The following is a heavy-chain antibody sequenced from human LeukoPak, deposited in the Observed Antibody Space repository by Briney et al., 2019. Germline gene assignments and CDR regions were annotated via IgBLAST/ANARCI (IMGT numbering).Heavy chain of an antibody. J-gene: IGHJ4*02. Sequence: SETLSLTCAVYGGSFSGYYWSWIRQPPGKGLEWIGEINHSGSTNYNPSLKSRVTISVDTSKNQFSLKLSSVTAADTAVYYCARHRGYSYGYLDYWGQGTLVTVSS. V-gene: IGHV4-34*01. CDR2: INHSGST. CDR3: ARHRGYSYGYLDY. D-gene: IGHD5-18*01. CDR1: GGSFSGYY.